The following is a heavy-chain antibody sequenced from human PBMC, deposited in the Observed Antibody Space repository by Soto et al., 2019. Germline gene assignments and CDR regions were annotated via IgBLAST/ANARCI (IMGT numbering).Heavy chain of an antibody. V-gene: IGHV3-21*01. D-gene: IGHD2-21*01. CDR3: ARDPQSAGYYFDY. Sequence: GGSLRLSCAASGFTFSTYSMNWVRQAPGKGLEWVASISGGSGYIYYADSVKGRFTISIDNAKNSLYLQLNSLRAEDTAVYYCARDPQSAGYYFDYWGQGTLVTVSS. CDR1: GFTFSTYS. J-gene: IGHJ4*02. CDR2: ISGGSGYI.